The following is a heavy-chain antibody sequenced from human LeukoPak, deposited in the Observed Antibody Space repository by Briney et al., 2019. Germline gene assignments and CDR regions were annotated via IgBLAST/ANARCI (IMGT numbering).Heavy chain of an antibody. V-gene: IGHV4-59*01. J-gene: IGHJ4*02. CDR3: ARVGDWNDLVY. Sequence: SETLSLTCTVAGGSISPYYWSWIRQTPGKGLEWIGYILYSGTTTNYNPSLKSRVTISVDTSKNQFSLKLSSVTAADTAVYYCARVGDWNDLVYWGQGTLVTVSS. D-gene: IGHD1-1*01. CDR1: GGSISPYY. CDR2: ILYSGTT.